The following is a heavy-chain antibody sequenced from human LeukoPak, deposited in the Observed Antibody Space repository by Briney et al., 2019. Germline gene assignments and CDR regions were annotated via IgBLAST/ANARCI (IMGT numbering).Heavy chain of an antibody. CDR3: ARGSYTGVSSPHCSYYMDV. J-gene: IGHJ6*03. CDR1: GGSFSGYY. D-gene: IGHD3-16*02. V-gene: IGHV4-34*01. CDR2: INHSGST. Sequence: SETLSLTCAVYGGSFSGYYWSWIRQPPGKGLAWIGEINHSGSTNYNPSLKSRVTISVDTSKNQFSLKLSSVTAADTAVYYCARGSYTGVSSPHCSYYMDVWGKGTTVTVSS.